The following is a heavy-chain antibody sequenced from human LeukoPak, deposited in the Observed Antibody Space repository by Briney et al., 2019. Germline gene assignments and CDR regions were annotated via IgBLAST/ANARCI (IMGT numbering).Heavy chain of an antibody. CDR2: ISYDGPNK. CDR1: GFTFSSYG. D-gene: IGHD4-17*01. CDR3: AKGRYHLATVTLLDY. J-gene: IGHJ4*02. V-gene: IGHV3-30*18. Sequence: GGSLRLSCAASGFTFSSYGMHWVRQAPGKGLEWVAVISYDGPNKYYADSVKGRFTISRDNSKNTLYLQMNSLRAEDTAVYYCAKGRYHLATVTLLDYWGQGTPVTVSS.